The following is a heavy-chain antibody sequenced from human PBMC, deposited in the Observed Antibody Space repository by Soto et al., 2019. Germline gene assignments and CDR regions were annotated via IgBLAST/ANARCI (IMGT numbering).Heavy chain of an antibody. Sequence: EASVKVSCKVSGYTLTGLSMHWVRQAPGKGLEWMGGFDPEDGETIYAQKFQGRVTMTEDTSTDTAYMDLSSLISEDTAMYYSATLVVPAAIGYYYMDVWGKGTTVTVSS. J-gene: IGHJ6*03. V-gene: IGHV1-24*01. CDR3: ATLVVPAAIGYYYMDV. CDR1: GYTLTGLS. D-gene: IGHD2-2*01. CDR2: FDPEDGET.